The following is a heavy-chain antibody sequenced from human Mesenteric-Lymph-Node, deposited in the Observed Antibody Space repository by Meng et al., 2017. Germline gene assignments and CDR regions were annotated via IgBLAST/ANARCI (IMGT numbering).Heavy chain of an antibody. CDR2: ISWNSGSI. D-gene: IGHD3-22*01. CDR3: ARNEYYYDSSGYLFDY. V-gene: IGHV3-9*01. Sequence: SLKISCGASGFIFDEYAMHWVRQAPGKGLEWVSGISWNSGSIVYADSVKGRFTISRDNAKNSLYLQMNSLRAEDTAVYYCARNEYYYDSSGYLFDYWGQGTLVTVSS. CDR1: GFIFDEYA. J-gene: IGHJ4*02.